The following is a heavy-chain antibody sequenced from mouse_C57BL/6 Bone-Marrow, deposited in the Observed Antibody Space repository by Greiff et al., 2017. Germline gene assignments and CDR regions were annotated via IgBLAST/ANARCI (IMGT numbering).Heavy chain of an antibody. CDR2: IDPENGDT. Sequence: VQLQQSGAELVRPGASVKLSCTASGFNIKDDYMHWVKQRPEQGLEWIGWIDPENGDTESASKFQGKATITADTSSNTAYLQLSSLTSEDTAVYYCTPTIYYDYYYAMDYWGQGTSVTVSS. CDR3: TPTIYYDYYYAMDY. CDR1: GFNIKDDY. J-gene: IGHJ4*01. D-gene: IGHD2-4*01. V-gene: IGHV14-4*01.